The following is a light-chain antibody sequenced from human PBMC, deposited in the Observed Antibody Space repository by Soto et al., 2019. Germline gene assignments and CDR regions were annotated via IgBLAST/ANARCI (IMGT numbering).Light chain of an antibody. V-gene: IGLV2-23*02. J-gene: IGLJ3*02. CDR1: SNDVGSYKL. CDR2: EVS. CDR3: CTYAGSSTLV. Sequence: QSALTQPASVSGSPGQSITISCTGTSNDVGSYKLVSWYQQHPGKAPKLMIYEVSQRPAGVSNRFSGSKTGNTASLTISGLQPDDEADYYCCTYAGSSTLVFGGGTKLTVL.